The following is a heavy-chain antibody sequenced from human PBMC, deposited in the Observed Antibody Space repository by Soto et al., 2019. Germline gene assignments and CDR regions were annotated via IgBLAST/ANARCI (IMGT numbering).Heavy chain of an antibody. D-gene: IGHD6-6*01. V-gene: IGHV3-9*01. CDR2: ISWNGADI. CDR1: GFTFDDYA. Sequence: EVQLVESGGGLVQPDRSLRLSCAASGFTFDDYAMHWVRQAPGKGLEWVSGISWNGADIGYADSVKGRFTISRDSAKNSLYLQMNSLRAEDTALYYCAKDRYSSSSFPVYGMDVWGQGTTVTVSS. J-gene: IGHJ6*02. CDR3: AKDRYSSSSFPVYGMDV.